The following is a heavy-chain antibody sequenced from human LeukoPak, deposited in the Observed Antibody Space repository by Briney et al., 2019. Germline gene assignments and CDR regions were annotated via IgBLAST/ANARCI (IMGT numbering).Heavy chain of an antibody. CDR1: GGSISSYC. V-gene: IGHV4-4*07. Sequence: SETLSLTCTVSGGSISSYCWSWIRQPAGKGLEWIGRIYTSGSTNYNPSLKSRVTMSVDTSKNQFSLKLSSVTAADTAVYYCARELGFYYDSSGLTNWFDPWGQGTLVTVSS. J-gene: IGHJ5*02. CDR2: IYTSGST. CDR3: ARELGFYYDSSGLTNWFDP. D-gene: IGHD3-22*01.